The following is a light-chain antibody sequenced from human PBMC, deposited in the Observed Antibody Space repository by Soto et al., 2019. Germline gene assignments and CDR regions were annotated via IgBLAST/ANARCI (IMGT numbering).Light chain of an antibody. J-gene: IGLJ1*01. V-gene: IGLV2-14*03. CDR2: EVT. CDR3: FSFTTTSTHV. CDR1: RLDVGGYNY. Sequence: GSPGQSITISCTGTRLDVGGYNYVSWYQQQPGKAPKLIIYEVTNRPSGVSDRFSGSKSDNTASLTISGLQTEDEAEYFCFSFTTTSTHVFGTGTKVTVL.